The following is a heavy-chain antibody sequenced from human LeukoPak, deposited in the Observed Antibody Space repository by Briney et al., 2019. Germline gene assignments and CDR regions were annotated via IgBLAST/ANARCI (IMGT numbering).Heavy chain of an antibody. CDR1: GFTFSSYS. D-gene: IGHD4-17*01. J-gene: IGHJ6*04. Sequence: PGGSLRLSCAASGFTFSSYSMNWVRQAPGKGLEWVSPISSSSSYIYYADSVKGRFTISRDNAKNSLYLQMNSLRAEDTAVYYCARGMGDYVYYYYGMDVWGKGTTVTVSS. CDR3: ARGMGDYVYYYYGMDV. V-gene: IGHV3-21*01. CDR2: ISSSSSYI.